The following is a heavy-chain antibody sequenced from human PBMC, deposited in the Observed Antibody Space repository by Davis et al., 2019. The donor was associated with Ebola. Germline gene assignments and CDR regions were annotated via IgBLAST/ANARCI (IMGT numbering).Heavy chain of an antibody. Sequence: ASVKVSCKASGYTFTSYYMHWVRQAPGQGLEWMGIINPSGGSTSYAQKFQGRVTMTRDTSTSTVCMELSSLRSEDTAVYYCAHLGPQRYCSGGGCHGYLDYWGQGTLVTVSS. CDR3: AHLGPQRYCSGGGCHGYLDY. D-gene: IGHD2-15*01. CDR2: INPSGGST. J-gene: IGHJ4*02. V-gene: IGHV1-46*01. CDR1: GYTFTSYY.